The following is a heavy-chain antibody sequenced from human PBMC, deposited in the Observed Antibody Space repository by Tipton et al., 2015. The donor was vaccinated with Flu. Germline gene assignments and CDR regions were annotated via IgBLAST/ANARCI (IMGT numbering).Heavy chain of an antibody. V-gene: IGHV4-39*01. CDR3: ARLSYYDVDLKNFYFDY. CDR2: IYPSGTT. CDR1: GGSISSSSYN. Sequence: TLSLTCTDSGGSISSSSYNWGWIRQPPGKGLEWIGSIYPSGTTYYNPSLKSRVTISVGTSKSQFSLMLRSVTAADTAVYYCARLSYYDVDLKNFYFDYWGQGALVTVSS. J-gene: IGHJ4*02. D-gene: IGHD3-10*02.